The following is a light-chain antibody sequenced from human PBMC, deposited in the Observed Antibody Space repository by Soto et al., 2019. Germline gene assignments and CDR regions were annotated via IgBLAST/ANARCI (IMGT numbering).Light chain of an antibody. J-gene: IGKJ1*01. CDR2: DAS. Sequence: EIVLTQSPGTLSLSPGERATLSCRASQSISSNYLAWYQHKPGQAPRLLIYDASSKATGTPDRFSGSGSGTDFTLTISRLEPEDFAVYYCQQYVTSPRTFGQGTKVDI. CDR3: QQYVTSPRT. CDR1: QSISSNY. V-gene: IGKV3-20*01.